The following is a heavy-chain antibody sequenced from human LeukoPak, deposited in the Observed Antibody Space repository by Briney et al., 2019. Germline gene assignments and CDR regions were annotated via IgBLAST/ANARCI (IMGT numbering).Heavy chain of an antibody. CDR2: IRYDGTNK. V-gene: IGHV3-30*02. CDR1: GFTFSNYG. D-gene: IGHD6-19*01. CDR3: AKENRIAVAGTDY. Sequence: TGGTLRLSCAASGFTFSNYGMHWVRQAPGKGLEWVAFIRYDGTNKYYADSVKGRFTISRDNSKNTLYLQMNNLRAEDTAVYYCAKENRIAVAGTDYWGQGTLVTVSS. J-gene: IGHJ4*02.